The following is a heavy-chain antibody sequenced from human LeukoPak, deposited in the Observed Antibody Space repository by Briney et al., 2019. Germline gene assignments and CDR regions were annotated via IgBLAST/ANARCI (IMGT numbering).Heavy chain of an antibody. J-gene: IGHJ4*02. CDR1: GGPISSYY. CDR3: ARLLVVPAASEYYFDY. Sequence: SETLSLTCTVSGGPISSYYWSWIRQPPGKGLEWIGYIYYSGSTNYNPSLKSRVTISVDTSKNQFSLKLSSVTAADTAVYYCARLLVVPAASEYYFDYWGQGTLVTVSS. CDR2: IYYSGST. V-gene: IGHV4-59*08. D-gene: IGHD2-2*01.